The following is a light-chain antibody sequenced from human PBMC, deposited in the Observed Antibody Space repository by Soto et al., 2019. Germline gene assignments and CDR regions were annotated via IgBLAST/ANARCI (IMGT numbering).Light chain of an antibody. J-gene: IGLJ1*01. V-gene: IGLV2-23*02. CDR2: EVN. CDR1: SSDVGRYNL. CDR3: CSYAGIYV. Sequence: QSVLTQPASVSGSPGQSITISCTGASSDVGRYNLVSWYQQHPGNAPKLMISEVNKRPSGVPDRFSGSKSGNTASLTISGLQAEDEAVYYCCSYAGIYVFGSGTKVTVL.